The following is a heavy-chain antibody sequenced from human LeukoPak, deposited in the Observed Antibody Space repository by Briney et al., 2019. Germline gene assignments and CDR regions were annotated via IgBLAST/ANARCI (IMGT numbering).Heavy chain of an antibody. Sequence: SETLSLTCTVSGGSLSSGSYYWSWIRQPAGTGLEWIARIYTSGSTNYNPSLKSRITMSVDTSKNQFSLKLNSVTAADTALYYCSRGSSNWTYWGQGTLVTVSS. CDR2: IYTSGST. V-gene: IGHV4-61*02. CDR3: SRGSSNWTY. J-gene: IGHJ4*02. CDR1: GGSLSSGSYY. D-gene: IGHD6-13*01.